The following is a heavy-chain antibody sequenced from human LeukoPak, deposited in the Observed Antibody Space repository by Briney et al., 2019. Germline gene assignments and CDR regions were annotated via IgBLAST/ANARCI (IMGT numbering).Heavy chain of an antibody. Sequence: GGSLRLSCAASGFTFGNYGMSWVRQAPGKGLEWVSGINWNGGSTGYADSVEGRFTISRDNAKNSQYLQMNSLRVEDTALYYCARVAVAGSPDYYYYYYMDVWGKGTTVTVSS. V-gene: IGHV3-20*04. J-gene: IGHJ6*03. D-gene: IGHD6-19*01. CDR2: INWNGGST. CDR1: GFTFGNYG. CDR3: ARVAVAGSPDYYYYYYMDV.